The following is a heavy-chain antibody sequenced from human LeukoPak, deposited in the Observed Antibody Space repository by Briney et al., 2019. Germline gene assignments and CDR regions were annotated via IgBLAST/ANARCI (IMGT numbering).Heavy chain of an antibody. CDR1: GFTFSSYA. CDR2: ISYDGSNK. V-gene: IGHV3-30-3*01. Sequence: GGSLRLSCAASGFTFSSYAMHWVRRAPGKGLEWVAVISYDGSNKYYADSVKGRFTISRDNSKNTLYLQMNSLRAEDTAVYYCARGSGYSYGIDALDIWGQGTMVTVSS. D-gene: IGHD5-18*01. J-gene: IGHJ3*02. CDR3: ARGSGYSYGIDALDI.